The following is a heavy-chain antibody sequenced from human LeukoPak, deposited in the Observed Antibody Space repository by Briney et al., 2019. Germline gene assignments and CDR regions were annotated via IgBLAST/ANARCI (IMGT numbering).Heavy chain of an antibody. CDR2: ASGSATFT. J-gene: IGHJ4*02. D-gene: IGHD1-26*01. CDR3: AKHPPGSQPEIRVGATIYY. V-gene: IGHV3-23*01. CDR1: GFNITIHG. Sequence: GGSLRLSCVGSGFNITIHGMAWVRQAPGKGLEWVSSASGSATFTYYADSVKGRFTISRDNSKNTLYLQMNSLGAEDTALYYCAKHPPGSQPEIRVGATIYYWGQGTLVTVSS.